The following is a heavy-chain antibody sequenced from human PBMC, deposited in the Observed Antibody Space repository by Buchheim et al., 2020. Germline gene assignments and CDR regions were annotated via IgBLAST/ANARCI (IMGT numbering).Heavy chain of an antibody. CDR2: ISSSGSTI. J-gene: IGHJ6*02. D-gene: IGHD3-3*01. CDR3: ARAGASVEGRFLEWARRWVHSNQYGMDV. CDR1: GFTFSSYE. Sequence: EVQLVESGGGLVQPGGSLRLSCAASGFTFSSYEMNWVRQAPGKGLEWVSYISSSGSTIYYADSVKGRFTISRDNAKNSLYLQMNSLRAEDTAVYYCARAGASVEGRFLEWARRWVHSNQYGMDVWGQGTT. V-gene: IGHV3-48*03.